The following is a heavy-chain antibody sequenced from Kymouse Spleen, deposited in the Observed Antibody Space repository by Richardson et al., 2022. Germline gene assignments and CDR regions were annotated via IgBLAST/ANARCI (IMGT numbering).Heavy chain of an antibody. CDR1: GYTFTGYY. V-gene: IGHV1-2*04. D-gene: IGHD6-13*01. CDR3: ARDRGAAALYYYYGMDV. CDR2: INPNSGGT. J-gene: IGHJ6*02. Sequence: QVQLVQSGAEVKKPGASVKVSCKASGYTFTGYYMHWVRQAPGQGLEWMGWINPNSGGTNYAQKFQGWVTMTRDTSISTAYMELSRLRSDDTAVYYCARDRGAAALYYYYGMDVWGQGTTVTVSS.